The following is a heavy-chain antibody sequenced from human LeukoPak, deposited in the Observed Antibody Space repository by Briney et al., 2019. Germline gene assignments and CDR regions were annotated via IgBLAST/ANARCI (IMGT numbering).Heavy chain of an antibody. CDR3: AQTGRNNYFDS. Sequence: GGSLRLSCAASGFTFSDSYMSWIREAPGEGLDWLACISSSGHTIYYAESVRGRFTISRDNAKNSLYLQLNSLRPEDTAVYYCAQTGRNNYFDSWGQGTLVTVSS. CDR1: GFTFSDSY. J-gene: IGHJ5*01. CDR2: ISSSGHTI. V-gene: IGHV3-11*01.